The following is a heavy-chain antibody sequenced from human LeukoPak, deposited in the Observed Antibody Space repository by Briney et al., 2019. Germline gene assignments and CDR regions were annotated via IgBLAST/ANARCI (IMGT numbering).Heavy chain of an antibody. CDR2: IYYSGST. V-gene: IGHV4-59*01. CDR3: ARSTRYYDSSAMKLWFGP. D-gene: IGHD3-22*01. J-gene: IGHJ5*02. CDR1: GGSISSYY. Sequence: PSETLSLTCTVSGGSISSYYWSWIRQPPGKGLEWIGYIYYSGSTNYNPSLKSRVTISVDTSKNQFSLKLSSVTAADTAVYYCARSTRYYDSSAMKLWFGPWGQGTLVTVSS.